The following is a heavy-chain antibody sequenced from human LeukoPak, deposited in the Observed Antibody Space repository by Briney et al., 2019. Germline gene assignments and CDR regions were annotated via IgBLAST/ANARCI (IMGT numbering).Heavy chain of an antibody. CDR1: VSTFTSYD. Sequence: ASVKVSCKASVSTFTSYDINWVRQSTGQRLEWMGWMNPNSGNTGYAQKFQCRVTMTRNTSISTGYMELSSLRSEDTAVYYCARGVPVTMVRGGMRWFDPWGQGTLLTVSS. D-gene: IGHD3-10*01. CDR3: ARGVPVTMVRGGMRWFDP. V-gene: IGHV1-8*01. CDR2: MNPNSGNT. J-gene: IGHJ5*02.